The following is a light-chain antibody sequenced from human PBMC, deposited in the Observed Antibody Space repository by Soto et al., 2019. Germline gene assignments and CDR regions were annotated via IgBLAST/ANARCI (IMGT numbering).Light chain of an antibody. V-gene: IGKV1-5*03. CDR2: KAS. J-gene: IGKJ1*01. CDR1: QTISSW. CDR3: QPYNSYSEA. Sequence: DIQMTQSPSTLSGSLGERATITCRASQTISSWLAWYQQKPGKAPKLLIYKASTVKSGVPSRCSGSGSGTEFTLTISSLQPDDVATYYCQPYNSYSEAFGQGTKVDIK.